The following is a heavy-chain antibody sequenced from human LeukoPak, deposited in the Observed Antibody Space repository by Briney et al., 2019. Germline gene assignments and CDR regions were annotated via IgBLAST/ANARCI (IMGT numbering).Heavy chain of an antibody. CDR3: AKAHSYDYGDYVDY. Sequence: GRSLRLSCAASGFTFSSYGMHWVRQAPGKGLEWVAVIWYDGSNKYYADSVKGRFTISRDNSKNTLYLQMSSLRAEDTALYYCAKAHSYDYGDYVDYWGRGTLVTVSS. CDR1: GFTFSSYG. D-gene: IGHD4-17*01. CDR2: IWYDGSNK. V-gene: IGHV3-33*06. J-gene: IGHJ4*02.